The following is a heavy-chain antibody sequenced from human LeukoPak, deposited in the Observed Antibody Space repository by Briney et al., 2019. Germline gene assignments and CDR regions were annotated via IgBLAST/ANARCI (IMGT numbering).Heavy chain of an antibody. J-gene: IGHJ6*02. CDR2: IYYSGST. V-gene: IGHV4-59*08. CDR1: GGSICSYY. Sequence: SETPSLTCTVSGGSICSYYWSWIRQPPGKGLEWIGYIYYSGSTNYNPSLKSRVTISVDTSKNQFSLKLSSVTAADTAVYYCARSSGRYCSSTSCFQHGMDVWGQGTTVTVSS. CDR3: ARSSGRYCSSTSCFQHGMDV. D-gene: IGHD2-2*01.